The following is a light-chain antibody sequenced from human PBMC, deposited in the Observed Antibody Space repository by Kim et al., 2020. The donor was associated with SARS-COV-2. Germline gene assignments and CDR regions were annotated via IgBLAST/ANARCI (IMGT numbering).Light chain of an antibody. CDR1: QSISSH. V-gene: IGKV1-39*01. CDR3: QQSYITPFT. CDR2: AAS. Sequence: DIQMTQSPSSLSASVGDRVTITCRTSQSISSHLNWYHQKPGRAPKLLIYAASTLQGGVPSRFSGSGSETDFTLTISSLQPEDFATYFCQQSYITPFTFGPGTKVGIK. J-gene: IGKJ3*01.